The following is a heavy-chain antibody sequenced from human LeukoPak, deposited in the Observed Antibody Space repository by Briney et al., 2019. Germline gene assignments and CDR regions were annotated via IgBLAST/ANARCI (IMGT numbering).Heavy chain of an antibody. Sequence: ESGPTLVKPTQTLTLTCTFSGFSLSTSGVGVGWIREPPGKALEWLALIYWNDDKPYSPSLKSRLTITKDTSKNQVVLTMTNMDPVDTATYYCAHRYYDFWSGYVNWFDPWGQGTLVTVSS. J-gene: IGHJ5*02. D-gene: IGHD3-3*01. CDR3: AHRYYDFWSGYVNWFDP. CDR2: IYWNDDK. V-gene: IGHV2-5*01. CDR1: GFSLSTSGVG.